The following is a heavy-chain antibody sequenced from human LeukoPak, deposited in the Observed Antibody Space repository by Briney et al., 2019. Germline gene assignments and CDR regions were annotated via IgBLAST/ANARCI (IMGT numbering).Heavy chain of an antibody. J-gene: IGHJ4*02. Sequence: SGGSLRLSCAASGFTFSSYAMSWVRQAPGKGLEWVSAISGSGGSTYYADSVKGRFTISRDNSKNTLYLQMNSLRAEDTVVYYCAKNLRSYGSSEFDYWGQGTLVTVSS. CDR2: ISGSGGST. V-gene: IGHV3-23*01. D-gene: IGHD5-18*01. CDR1: GFTFSSYA. CDR3: AKNLRSYGSSEFDY.